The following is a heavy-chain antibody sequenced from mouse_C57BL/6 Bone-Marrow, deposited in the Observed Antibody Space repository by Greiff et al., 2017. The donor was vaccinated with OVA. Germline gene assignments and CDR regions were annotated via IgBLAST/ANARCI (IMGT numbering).Heavy chain of an antibody. Sequence: VQLQQPGAELVMPGASVKLSCKASGYTFTSYWMHWVKQRPGQGLEWIGEIDPSDSYTNYNQKFKGKSTLTVDKSSSTAYMQLSSLTSEDSAVYYCARPFYYGSSLYYAMDYWGQGTSVTVSS. J-gene: IGHJ4*01. D-gene: IGHD1-1*01. CDR1: GYTFTSYW. V-gene: IGHV1-69*01. CDR2: IDPSDSYT. CDR3: ARPFYYGSSLYYAMDY.